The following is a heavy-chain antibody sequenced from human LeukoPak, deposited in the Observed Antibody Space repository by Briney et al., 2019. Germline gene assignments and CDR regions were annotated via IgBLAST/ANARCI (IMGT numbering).Heavy chain of an antibody. D-gene: IGHD6-19*01. CDR2: INHSGST. CDR3: ARQVAVAGTVYDY. Sequence: SETLSLTCAVYGGSFSGYYWSWIRQPPGKGLEWIGEINHSGSTNYNPSLKSRVTISVDTSKNQFSLKLSSVTATDTAVYYCARQVAVAGTVYDYWGQGTLVTVSS. J-gene: IGHJ4*02. CDR1: GGSFSGYY. V-gene: IGHV4-34*01.